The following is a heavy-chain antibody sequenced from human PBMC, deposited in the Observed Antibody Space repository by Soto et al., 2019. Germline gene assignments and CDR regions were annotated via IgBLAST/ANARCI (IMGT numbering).Heavy chain of an antibody. Sequence: PGGSLRLSCAASGFTFDDYAMHWVRQAPGKGLEWVSGISWNSDSIGYADSVKGRFTISRDNAKNSLYLQMNSLRAEDTALYYCAKVQDSSGWYQFDYWGQGTLVTVSS. J-gene: IGHJ4*02. V-gene: IGHV3-9*01. CDR1: GFTFDDYA. CDR3: AKVQDSSGWYQFDY. CDR2: ISWNSDSI. D-gene: IGHD6-19*01.